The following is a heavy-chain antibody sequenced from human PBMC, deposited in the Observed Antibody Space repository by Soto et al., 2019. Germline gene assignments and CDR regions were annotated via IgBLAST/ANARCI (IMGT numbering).Heavy chain of an antibody. D-gene: IGHD6-6*01. J-gene: IGHJ6*02. CDR2: INHSGST. CDR1: GGSFSGYY. Sequence: SETLSLTCAVYGGSFSGYYWSWIRQPPGKGLEWIGEINHSGSTNYNPSLKSRVTISVDTSKNQFSLKLSSVTAADTAVYYCAREQLVGGGYYYYYGMEVWGQGTTVTLSS. V-gene: IGHV4-34*01. CDR3: AREQLVGGGYYYYYGMEV.